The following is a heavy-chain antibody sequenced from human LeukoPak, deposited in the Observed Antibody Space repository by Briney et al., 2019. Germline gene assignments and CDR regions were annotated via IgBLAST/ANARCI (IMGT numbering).Heavy chain of an antibody. D-gene: IGHD5-18*01. CDR3: ARDERMDTAPALGYYYYMDV. Sequence: SETLSLTCTVSGGSISSSSYYWGWIRQPPGKGLEWIGTIYYSGSTYYNPSLKSRVTISVDTSKNQFSLQLNSVTPEDTAVYYCARDERMDTAPALGYYYYMDVWGKGTTVTVSS. CDR1: GGSISSSSYY. V-gene: IGHV4-39*07. CDR2: IYYSGST. J-gene: IGHJ6*03.